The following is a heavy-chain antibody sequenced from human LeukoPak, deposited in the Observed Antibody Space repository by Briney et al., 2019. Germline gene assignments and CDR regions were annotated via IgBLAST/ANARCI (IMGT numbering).Heavy chain of an antibody. CDR1: GFPLTSYS. CDR2: ISSSSSTI. J-gene: IGHJ4*02. V-gene: IGHV3-48*04. Sequence: PGGSLRLSCAASGFPLTSYSMNWVRQAPGKGLEWVSYISSSSSTIYYADSVKGRFTISRDNAKNSLYLQMNSLRAEDTAVYYCARADDHVWGIYRYGPFDYWGQGTLVTVSS. D-gene: IGHD3-16*02. CDR3: ARADDHVWGIYRYGPFDY.